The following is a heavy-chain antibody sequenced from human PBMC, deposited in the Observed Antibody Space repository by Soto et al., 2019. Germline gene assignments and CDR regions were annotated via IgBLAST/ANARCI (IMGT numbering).Heavy chain of an antibody. CDR1: GGSISSGDYY. CDR3: ARGTYSYGTGLLTYYYYYGMDV. CDR2: INHSGST. J-gene: IGHJ6*02. D-gene: IGHD5-18*01. Sequence: PSETLSLTCTVSGGSISSGDYYWSWIRQPPGKGLEWIGEINHSGSTNYNPSLKSRVTISVDTSKNQFSLKLSSVTAADTAVYYCARGTYSYGTGLLTYYYYYGMDVWGQGTTVTVSS. V-gene: IGHV4-39*07.